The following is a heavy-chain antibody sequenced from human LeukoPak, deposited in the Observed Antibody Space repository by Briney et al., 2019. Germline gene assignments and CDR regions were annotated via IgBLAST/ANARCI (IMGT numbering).Heavy chain of an antibody. D-gene: IGHD2-2*02. J-gene: IGHJ4*02. Sequence: PSETLSLTCAVYGGSFSGYYWSWIRQPPGKGLEWTGEINHSGSTNYNPSLKSRVTISVDTSKNQFSLKLSSVTAADTAVYCCARGLRYPFNTDLDYWRQGTLVTVSS. V-gene: IGHV4-34*01. CDR2: INHSGST. CDR3: ARGLRYPFNTDLDY. CDR1: GGSFSGYY.